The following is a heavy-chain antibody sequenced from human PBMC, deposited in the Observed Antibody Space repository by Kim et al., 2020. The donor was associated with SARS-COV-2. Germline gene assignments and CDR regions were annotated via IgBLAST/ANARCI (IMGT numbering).Heavy chain of an antibody. CDR3: ARDLARWLQFRFEDY. CDR2: ISSSSSTI. V-gene: IGHV3-48*02. D-gene: IGHD5-12*01. J-gene: IGHJ4*01. Sequence: GGSLRLSCAASGFTFSSYSMNWVRQAPGKGLEWVSYISSSSSTIYYADSVKGRFTISRDNAKNSLYLQMNSLRDEDTAVYYCARDLARWLQFRFEDYWGQGTLVTVSS. CDR1: GFTFSSYS.